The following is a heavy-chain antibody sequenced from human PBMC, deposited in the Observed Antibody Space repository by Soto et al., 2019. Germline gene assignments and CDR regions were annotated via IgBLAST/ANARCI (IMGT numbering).Heavy chain of an antibody. CDR2: INHSGST. D-gene: IGHD3-3*01. CDR1: GGSFSGYY. J-gene: IGHJ6*02. CDR3: ARVRITIFGVAPTPNYKRHMDF. Sequence: SETLSLTCAVYGGSFSGYYWSWIRQPPGKGLEWIGEINHSGSTNYNPSLKSRVTISVDTSKNQFSLKLSSVTAADTAVYYCARVRITIFGVAPTPNYKRHMDFWSQGTTVTVSS. V-gene: IGHV4-34*01.